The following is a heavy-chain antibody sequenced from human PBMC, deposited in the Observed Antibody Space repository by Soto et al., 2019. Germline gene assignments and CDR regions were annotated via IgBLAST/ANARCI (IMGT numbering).Heavy chain of an antibody. CDR3: AKGSTSGDY. J-gene: IGHJ4*02. Sequence: PGGSLRLSCEASVFTLSNYWMHWVRQAPGKGLVWVAVISYDGSNKYYADSVKGRFAISRDNSKNTLYLQMNSLRAEDTAVYYCAKGSTSGDYWGQGTLVTVSS. D-gene: IGHD4-17*01. V-gene: IGHV3-30*18. CDR2: ISYDGSNK. CDR1: VFTLSNYW.